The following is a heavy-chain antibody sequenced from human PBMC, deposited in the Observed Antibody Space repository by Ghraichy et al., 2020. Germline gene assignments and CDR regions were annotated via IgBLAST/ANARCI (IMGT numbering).Heavy chain of an antibody. CDR2: ISFDGGNK. V-gene: IGHV3-30*01. CDR3: ARDMGSFSKSDY. CDR1: GFTFKNFA. J-gene: IGHJ4*02. D-gene: IGHD6-13*01. Sequence: GGSLRLSCAASGFTFKNFAMHWVRQAPGKGLGSVAIISFDGGNKYYVDSVKGRFTISRDNSKNTLHLQMNSLRGDDTAIYYCARDMGSFSKSDYWGQGTLVTVSS.